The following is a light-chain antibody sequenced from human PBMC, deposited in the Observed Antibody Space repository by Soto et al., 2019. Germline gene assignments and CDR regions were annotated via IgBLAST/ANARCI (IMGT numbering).Light chain of an antibody. CDR3: QQATISQLT. CDR1: QGLTSG. J-gene: IGKJ4*01. CDR2: AAS. V-gene: IGKV1-12*01. Sequence: DIQMAQSPSSVSASVGDRVTITCRASQGLTSGLAWYQQKPGKAPKLLIYAASTLQSGVPSRFSGGGSGTDFTLTISSLQPEDFATYYCQQATISQLTFGGGTKVEIK.